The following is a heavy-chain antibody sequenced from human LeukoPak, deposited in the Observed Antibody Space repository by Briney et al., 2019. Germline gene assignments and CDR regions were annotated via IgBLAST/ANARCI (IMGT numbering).Heavy chain of an antibody. CDR1: GFTFSSYG. J-gene: IGHJ5*02. Sequence: LAGGSLRLSCAASGFTFSSYGMSWVRQAPGKGLEWVSAISGSGGSTYYADSVKGRFTISRDTSRNTLYLQMNSLRLEDTAIYYCVKDLMRDRWFGESWGQGTLVTVSS. D-gene: IGHD3-10*01. CDR2: ISGSGGST. V-gene: IGHV3-23*01. CDR3: VKDLMRDRWFGES.